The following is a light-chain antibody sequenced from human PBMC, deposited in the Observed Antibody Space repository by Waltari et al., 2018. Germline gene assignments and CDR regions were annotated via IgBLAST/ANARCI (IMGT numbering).Light chain of an antibody. Sequence: QSALTPPPSASEPPGQSVTTSCTGTSSDVGDYDFVSWYQHHPGKAPQIMIYEASKRPSGVPDRFSGTKSGSTASLTVSGLQAEDEATYYCSSYAGSNTWVFGGGTKLTVL. CDR2: EAS. CDR3: SSYAGSNTWV. CDR1: SSDVGDYDF. V-gene: IGLV2-8*01. J-gene: IGLJ3*02.